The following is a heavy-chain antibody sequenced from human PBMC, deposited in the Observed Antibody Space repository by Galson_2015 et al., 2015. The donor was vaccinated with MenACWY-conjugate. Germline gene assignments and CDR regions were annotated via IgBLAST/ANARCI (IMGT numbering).Heavy chain of an antibody. Sequence: SVKVSCKASGFTFTSSAMQWVRQARGQRLEWIGWIVVGSGNTNYAQKFQERVTITRDMSTSTAYMELSSLRSEDTAVYYCARDELHYYYYYYGMDVWGQGTTVTVSS. CDR3: ARDELHYYYYYYGMDV. CDR2: IVVGSGNT. V-gene: IGHV1-58*02. J-gene: IGHJ6*02. D-gene: IGHD1-26*01. CDR1: GFTFTSSA.